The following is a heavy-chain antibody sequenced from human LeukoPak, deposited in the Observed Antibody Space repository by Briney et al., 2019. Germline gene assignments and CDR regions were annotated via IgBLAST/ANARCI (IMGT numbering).Heavy chain of an antibody. V-gene: IGHV3-23*01. Sequence: GGSLRLSCAASGFTFSSYAISWVRQAPGKGLEWVSGISGSGAGTYYADSVKGRFTISRDNSKNTLYLQMNSLRAEDTAVYYCATGGKYSSSWPLDYWGQGTLVTVSS. CDR2: ISGSGAGT. D-gene: IGHD6-13*01. CDR3: ATGGKYSSSWPLDY. CDR1: GFTFSSYA. J-gene: IGHJ4*02.